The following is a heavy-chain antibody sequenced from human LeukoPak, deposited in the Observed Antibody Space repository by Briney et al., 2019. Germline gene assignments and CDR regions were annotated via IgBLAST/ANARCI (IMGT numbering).Heavy chain of an antibody. V-gene: IGHV3-30-3*01. J-gene: IGHJ4*02. CDR1: GFTFSSYA. CDR3: ARDGDFEWLFFDY. D-gene: IGHD3-3*01. Sequence: PGRSLRLSCAASGFTFSSYAMHWVRQAPGKGLEWVAVISYDGSNKYYADSVKGRFTISRDNSKNTLYLQMNSLRAEDTAVYCCARDGDFEWLFFDYWGQGTLVTVSS. CDR2: ISYDGSNK.